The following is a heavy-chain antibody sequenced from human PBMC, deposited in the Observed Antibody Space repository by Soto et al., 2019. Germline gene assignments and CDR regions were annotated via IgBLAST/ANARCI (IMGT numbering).Heavy chain of an antibody. D-gene: IGHD2-8*02. CDR2: ISSTGSGT. V-gene: IGHV3-48*03. J-gene: IGHJ4*02. Sequence: EMQLVESGGGLVQPGGSLRLSCAASGFTFSSYEMHWVRQAPGKGLEWISYISSTGSGTLYADSVRGRFTMSRDNTKNSVSLQMSSLRVEDTAVYYCVRDLHEPLATDALRVANWGQGTQVTVSS. CDR1: GFTFSSYE. CDR3: VRDLHEPLATDALRVAN.